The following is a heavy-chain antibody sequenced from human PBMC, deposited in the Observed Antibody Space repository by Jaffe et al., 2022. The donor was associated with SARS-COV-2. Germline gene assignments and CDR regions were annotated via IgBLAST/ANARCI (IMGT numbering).Heavy chain of an antibody. CDR3: ARDSSSSSWRKRSAAFDI. J-gene: IGHJ3*02. CDR2: INPSGGST. D-gene: IGHD6-13*01. Sequence: QVQLVQSGAEVKKPGASVKVSCKASGYTFTSYYMHWVRQAPGQGLEWMGIINPSGGSTSYAQKFQGRVTMTRDTSTSTVYMELSSLRSEDTAVYYCARDSSSSSWRKRSAAFDIWGQGTMVTVSS. CDR1: GYTFTSYY. V-gene: IGHV1-46*01.